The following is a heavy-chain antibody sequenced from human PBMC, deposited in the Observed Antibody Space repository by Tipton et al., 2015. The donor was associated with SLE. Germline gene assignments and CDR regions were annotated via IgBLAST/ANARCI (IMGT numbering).Heavy chain of an antibody. J-gene: IGHJ2*01. V-gene: IGHV4-38-2*02. Sequence: TLSLTCTVFGYSISSGYYWGWIRQPPGKGLEWIGEINHSGSTNYNPSLKSRVTISVDTSKNQFSLKLSSVTAADTAVYYCARHVPTMTTVSREDWYFDLWGRGTLVTVSS. D-gene: IGHD4-17*01. CDR1: GYSISSGYY. CDR2: INHSGST. CDR3: ARHVPTMTTVSREDWYFDL.